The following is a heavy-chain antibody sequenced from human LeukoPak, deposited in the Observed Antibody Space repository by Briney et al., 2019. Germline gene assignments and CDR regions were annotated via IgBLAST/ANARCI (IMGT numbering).Heavy chain of an antibody. CDR3: ARGGTDYYFDY. J-gene: IGHJ4*02. CDR2: IYYSDST. D-gene: IGHD1-26*01. CDR1: GGSVTRGNYY. V-gene: IGHV4-30-4*01. Sequence: SETLSLTCTVSGGSVTRGNYYWSWIRQPPGEGLEWIGYIYYSDSTYYNPSLESRVTIAVDTSKNQFSLKLSSVTAADTAVYYCARGGTDYYFDYWGQGTLVTVSS.